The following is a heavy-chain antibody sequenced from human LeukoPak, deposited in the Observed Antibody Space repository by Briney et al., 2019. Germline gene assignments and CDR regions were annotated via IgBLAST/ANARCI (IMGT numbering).Heavy chain of an antibody. CDR1: GFTVSSNY. J-gene: IGHJ3*02. V-gene: IGHV3-66*01. CDR2: IYSGGST. CDR3: ARDTYYYDSSGYDPDAFDI. D-gene: IGHD3-22*01. Sequence: GGSLRLSCAASGFTVSSNYVSWVRQAPGKGLEWVSVIYSGGSTYYADSVKGRFTISRDNSKNTLYLQMNSLRAEDTAVYYCARDTYYYDSSGYDPDAFDIWGQGTMVTVSS.